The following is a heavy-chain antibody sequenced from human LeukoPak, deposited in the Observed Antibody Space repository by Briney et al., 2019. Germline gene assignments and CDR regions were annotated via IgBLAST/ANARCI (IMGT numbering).Heavy chain of an antibody. CDR1: GYTLTELS. J-gene: IGHJ4*02. Sequence: ASVKVSCKVSGYTLTELSMHWVRQATGQGLEWMGWMSPNSGNTGYAQKFQGRVTMTRNTSISTAYMELSSLTSDDTAVYYCARKGASDYWGEGTLVTVSS. CDR3: ARKGASDY. CDR2: MSPNSGNT. V-gene: IGHV1-8*01.